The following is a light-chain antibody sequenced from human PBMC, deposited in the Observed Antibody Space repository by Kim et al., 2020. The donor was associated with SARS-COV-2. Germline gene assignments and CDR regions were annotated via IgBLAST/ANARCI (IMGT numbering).Light chain of an antibody. CDR1: KFGEKY. Sequence: PGQTARIPCSGYKFGEKYVSWYQQKPGQSPVVVIYQDNRRPSGIPERFSGSNSGNTATLTISGTQAMDEADYYCQAWDSSTHNYVFGAGTKVTVL. CDR2: QDN. J-gene: IGLJ1*01. CDR3: QAWDSSTHNYV. V-gene: IGLV3-1*01.